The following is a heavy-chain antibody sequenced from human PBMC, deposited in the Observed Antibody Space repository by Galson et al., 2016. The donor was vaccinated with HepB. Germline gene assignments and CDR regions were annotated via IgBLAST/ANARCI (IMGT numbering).Heavy chain of an antibody. Sequence: PALVKPTQTLTLTCTFSGFSLSTTGVGMGWIRQPPGKALEWLAIIYWDDDKHYTPSLKSRLTITKDTSKNQVVLTLSNVSPVDTATSYCAHGAGYFDYWGQGPLVPGSS. CDR3: AHGAGYFDY. D-gene: IGHD6-19*01. V-gene: IGHV2-5*02. CDR2: IYWDDDK. J-gene: IGHJ4*02. CDR1: GFSLSTTGVG.